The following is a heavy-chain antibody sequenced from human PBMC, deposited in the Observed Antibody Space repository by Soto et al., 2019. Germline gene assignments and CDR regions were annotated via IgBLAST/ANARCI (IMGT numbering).Heavy chain of an antibody. D-gene: IGHD2-15*01. CDR2: ISGCYGKT. Sequence: GGPLSLSRGAAGGRCGRYAVSWVRQAPGKGLEWVSTISGCYGKTFYADSVKGRFSISRDTSQSTLYLQMNSLRADDTAMYYCARWSYLDYWGQGTRFTVSS. CDR1: GGRCGRYA. V-gene: IGHV3-23*01. J-gene: IGHJ4*02. CDR3: ARWSYLDY.